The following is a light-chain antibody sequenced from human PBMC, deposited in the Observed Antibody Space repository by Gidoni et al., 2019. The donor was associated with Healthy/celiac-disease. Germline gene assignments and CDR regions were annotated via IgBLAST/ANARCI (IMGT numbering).Light chain of an antibody. CDR3: QQSYSTPYT. J-gene: IGKJ2*01. V-gene: IGKV1-39*01. CDR1: QSISSY. CDR2: AAS. Sequence: DIQMTQSPSSLASSVGDRVTITCRASQSISSYLDGYQQKPGKAPKLLIYAASSVQSGVTSRVSGRGSETDFTLTLRSLQPEVFATYYCQQSYSTPYTFGQGTKLEIK.